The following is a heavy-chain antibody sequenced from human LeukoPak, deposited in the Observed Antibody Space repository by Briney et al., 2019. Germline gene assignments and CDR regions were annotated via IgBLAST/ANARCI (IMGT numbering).Heavy chain of an antibody. CDR3: AREGYGSHALDI. Sequence: GGSLRLSCAASEFTFSSYTMNWVRQAPGKGLEWVSYISTSSSTMSYADSVKGRFAISRDNAKNSLYLQMNSLRDEDTAVYYCAREGYGSHALDIWGQGTMVTVSS. V-gene: IGHV3-48*02. CDR1: EFTFSSYT. D-gene: IGHD3-10*01. J-gene: IGHJ3*02. CDR2: ISTSSSTM.